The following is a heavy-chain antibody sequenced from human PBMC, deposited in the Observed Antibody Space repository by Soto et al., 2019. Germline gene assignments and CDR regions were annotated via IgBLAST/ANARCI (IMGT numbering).Heavy chain of an antibody. CDR2: IYHSGST. D-gene: IGHD5-18*01. J-gene: IGHJ6*02. Sequence: PSETLSLTCTVSGASISSSYWSWIRRPPGKGLEWIGYIYHSGSTKYNPSLKSRVTISVDTSKNQFSVKLSSVTAADTAVYYCARALIQLWPHYYYGMDVWGQGTTVTVS. CDR1: GASISSSY. V-gene: IGHV4-59*01. CDR3: ARALIQLWPHYYYGMDV.